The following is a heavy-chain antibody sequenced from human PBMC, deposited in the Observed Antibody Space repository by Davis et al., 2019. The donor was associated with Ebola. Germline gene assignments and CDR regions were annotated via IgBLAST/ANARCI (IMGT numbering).Heavy chain of an antibody. CDR1: GFTFSSYG. CDR2: ISSSSSTI. D-gene: IGHD3-9*01. J-gene: IGHJ6*03. Sequence: GESLKISCAASGFTFSSYGMHWVRQAPGKGLEYVGYISSSSSTIEYADSVKGRFTISRANAKNSLYLQMNNLRAEDTAVYYCAREYYDVLTYKYGMDVWGKGTTVTVSS. V-gene: IGHV3-48*04. CDR3: AREYYDVLTYKYGMDV.